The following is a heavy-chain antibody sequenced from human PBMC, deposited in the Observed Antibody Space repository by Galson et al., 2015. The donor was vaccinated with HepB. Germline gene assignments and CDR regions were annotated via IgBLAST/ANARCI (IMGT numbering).Heavy chain of an antibody. V-gene: IGHV3-15*01. Sequence: SLRLSCAASGFTFSNAWMSWVRQAPGKGLEWVGRIKSKTDGGTTDYAAPVKGRFTISRDDSKNTLYLQMNSLKTEDTAVYYCTTDCGDLTLHYYYGMDVWGQGTTLTVSS. CDR1: GFTFSNAW. J-gene: IGHJ6*02. D-gene: IGHD2-21*01. CDR2: IKSKTDGGTT. CDR3: TTDCGDLTLHYYYGMDV.